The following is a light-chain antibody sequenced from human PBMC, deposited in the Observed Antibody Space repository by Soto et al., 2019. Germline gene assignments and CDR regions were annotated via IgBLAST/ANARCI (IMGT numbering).Light chain of an antibody. CDR3: QQYENLPT. J-gene: IGKJ5*01. Sequence: DIQMTQSPSSLSASLLDRVAITCQASQNINNYLNWYQQEPGRAPKLLIYDASNLEAGVPSRFRGSGSGTDFTFTISRLQPEDIATYYCQQYENLPTFGQGTRLEIK. V-gene: IGKV1-33*01. CDR2: DAS. CDR1: QNINNY.